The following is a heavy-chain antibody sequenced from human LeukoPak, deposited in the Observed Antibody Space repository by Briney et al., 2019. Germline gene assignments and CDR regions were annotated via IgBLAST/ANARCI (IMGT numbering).Heavy chain of an antibody. J-gene: IGHJ3*02. Sequence: ASVKVSCKASGYSFTSYDIAWVRQAPGQGLEWMGWMNPNIGKTGYAQKFQGRVTMTRNTSITTAYMDLSSLRSEDTAVYYCARSSRARYDAFDIWGQGTMVTVSS. CDR3: ARSSRARYDAFDI. CDR2: MNPNIGKT. V-gene: IGHV1-8*01. CDR1: GYSFTSYD. D-gene: IGHD2-2*01.